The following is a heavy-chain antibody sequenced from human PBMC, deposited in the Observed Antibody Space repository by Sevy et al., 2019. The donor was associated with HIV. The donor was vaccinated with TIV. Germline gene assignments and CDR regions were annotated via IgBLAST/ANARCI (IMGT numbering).Heavy chain of an antibody. CDR2: INPSGGST. CDR1: GYTFTSYY. Sequence: ASVKVSCKASGYTFTSYYMHWVRQAPGQGLEWMGIINPSGGSTSYAQKFQGRVTMTRDTSTGTVYMELSSLRSEDTAVYYSARSPHGGGYDPDYYFDYWGQGTLVTVSS. CDR3: ARSPHGGGYDPDYYFDY. V-gene: IGHV1-46*01. J-gene: IGHJ4*02. D-gene: IGHD5-12*01.